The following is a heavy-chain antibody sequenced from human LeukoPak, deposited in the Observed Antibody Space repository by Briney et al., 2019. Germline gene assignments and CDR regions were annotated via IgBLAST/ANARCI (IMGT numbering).Heavy chain of an antibody. CDR3: TIGRDIAVAGPGGYFDH. V-gene: IGHV3-11*01. D-gene: IGHD6-19*01. J-gene: IGHJ4*02. Sequence: PGGSLRLSCAGAGFSITDHHMDWVRQAPGKGLEWLSYLSPGGGTIYFADSVRGRFTISRDNAKNSLYLQMNSLTADDTAVYYCTIGRDIAVAGPGGYFDHWGQGTLVTVSS. CDR2: LSPGGGTI. CDR1: GFSITDHH.